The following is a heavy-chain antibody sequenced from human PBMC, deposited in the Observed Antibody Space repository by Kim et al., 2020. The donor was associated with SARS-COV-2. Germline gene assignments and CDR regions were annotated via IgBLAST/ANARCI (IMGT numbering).Heavy chain of an antibody. D-gene: IGHD6-13*01. CDR2: AYINGNT. Sequence: SETLSLTCTVSGDSITSGTYYWNWIRQPAGKGLEWIGRAYINGNTNYNPSLKSRVTISIDTSKKQFSLKLSSVTAADTAVYYCARGRYSSSWDNYYYYGLDVWGKGTTVTVSS. CDR3: ARGRYSSSWDNYYYYGLDV. V-gene: IGHV4-61*02. J-gene: IGHJ6*04. CDR1: GDSITSGTYY.